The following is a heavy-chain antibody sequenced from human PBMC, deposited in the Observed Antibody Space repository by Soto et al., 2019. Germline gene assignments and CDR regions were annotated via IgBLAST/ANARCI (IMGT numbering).Heavy chain of an antibody. J-gene: IGHJ6*02. D-gene: IGHD3-10*01. CDR2: IYYTGST. CDR3: ATDPPGPSPRWDV. V-gene: IGHV4-30-2*01. CDR1: GGSMSRGGQS. Sequence: QVVLQESGPGLVKPSQTLSLTCAVSGGSMSRGGQSWSWIRQPRGKGLEWLGFIYYTGSTYYNPSLDRRGTLSFDRSKNQLSINLTSVTAAETAMYFWATDPPGPSPRWDVWGQGTTVTVAS.